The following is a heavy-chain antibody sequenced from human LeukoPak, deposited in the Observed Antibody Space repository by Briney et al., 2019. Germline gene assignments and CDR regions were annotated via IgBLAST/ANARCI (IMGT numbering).Heavy chain of an antibody. Sequence: GGSLRPSCAASGFTFSSYAMTWLRQAPGKGLEWVSTISTSGSRTYSTDSVKGRFTFSRDNSKSTLFLQMNSLRAEDTAVYYCAKCRSGSDADCYGFDYWGQGTLVTVSS. CDR2: ISTSGSRT. CDR1: GFTFSSYA. V-gene: IGHV3-23*01. J-gene: IGHJ4*02. D-gene: IGHD2-21*02. CDR3: AKCRSGSDADCYGFDY.